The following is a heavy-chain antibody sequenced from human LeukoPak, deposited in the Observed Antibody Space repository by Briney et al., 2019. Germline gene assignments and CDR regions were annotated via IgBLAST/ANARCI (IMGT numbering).Heavy chain of an antibody. J-gene: IGHJ4*02. V-gene: IGHV1-18*01. D-gene: IGHD2-15*01. CDR2: ISAYNGNT. CDR3: AREYCSGGSCYPYYFDY. Sequence: GASVKVSCKASGYTFINYGTSWVRQAPGQGLEWMGWISAYNGNTNYAQKFQGRVTITADKSTSTAYMELSSLRSEDTAVYYCAREYCSGGSCYPYYFDYWGQGTLVTVSS. CDR1: GYTFINYG.